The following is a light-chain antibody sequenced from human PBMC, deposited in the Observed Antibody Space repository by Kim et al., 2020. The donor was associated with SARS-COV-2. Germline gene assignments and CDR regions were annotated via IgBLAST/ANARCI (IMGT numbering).Light chain of an antibody. CDR3: SSYTSSKTLV. CDR1: RSDVGGYNY. J-gene: IGLJ1*01. CDR2: DVT. V-gene: IGLV2-14*03. Sequence: QSALTQPASASGSPGQSITISCTGTRSDVGGYNYVSWYQQHPDKAPKVVIYDVTNRPLGVSDRFSGSKSGNTASLTISGLQTEDEADYYCSSYTSSKTLVFGTGTQLTVL.